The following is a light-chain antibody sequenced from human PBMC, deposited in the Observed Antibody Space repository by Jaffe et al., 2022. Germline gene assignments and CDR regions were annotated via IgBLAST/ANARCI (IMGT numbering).Light chain of an antibody. CDR2: ENN. J-gene: IGLJ2*01. Sequence: QSVLTQPPSVSAAPGQKVTISCSGSSSNIGNNWVSWYQQLPGTAPKLLIYENNKRPSGIPDRFSGSMSGTSATLAITGLQTGDEAAYYCGTWESSLSAGVVFGGGTKLTVL. CDR3: GTWESSLSAGVV. CDR1: SSNIGNNW. V-gene: IGLV1-51*02.